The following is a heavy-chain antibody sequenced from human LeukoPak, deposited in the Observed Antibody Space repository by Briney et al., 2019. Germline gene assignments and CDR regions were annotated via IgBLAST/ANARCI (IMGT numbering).Heavy chain of an antibody. D-gene: IGHD3-9*01. CDR3: ATHTDVLRYFADGIFDY. V-gene: IGHV4-39*07. CDR2: IYHSGST. CDR1: GGSISSSSYY. J-gene: IGHJ4*02. Sequence: PSETLSLTCTVSGGSISSSSYYWGWIRQPPGKGLEWIGSIYHSGSTYYNPSLKSRVTISVDTSKNQFSLKLSAVTAADTAVYYCATHTDVLRYFADGIFDYWGQGTLVTVSS.